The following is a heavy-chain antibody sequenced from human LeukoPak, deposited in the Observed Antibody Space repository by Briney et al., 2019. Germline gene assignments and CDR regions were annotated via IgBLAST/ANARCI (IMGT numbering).Heavy chain of an antibody. D-gene: IGHD2-15*01. J-gene: IGHJ1*01. V-gene: IGHV1-46*01. CDR1: GYTFTGYY. CDR2: INPSGGST. CDR3: ARSNIVVVVAATPGYFQH. Sequence: ASVKVSCKASGYTFTGYYMHWVRQAPGQGLEWMGIINPSGGSTSYAQKFQGRVTMTRDTSTSTVYMELSSLRSEDTAVYYCARSNIVVVVAATPGYFQHWGQGALVTVSS.